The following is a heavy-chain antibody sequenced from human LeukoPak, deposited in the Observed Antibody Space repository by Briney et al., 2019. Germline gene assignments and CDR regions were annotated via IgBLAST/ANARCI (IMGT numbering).Heavy chain of an antibody. CDR2: IYSGGST. D-gene: IGHD3-3*01. J-gene: IGHJ4*02. Sequence: PGGSLRLSCAASGFTVSSNYMSWVRQAPGKGLEWVSVIYSGGSTYYADSVKGRFTISRDNSKNTLYLQMNSLRAEDTAVYYCQGSYYDFWSGYYTGDYWGQGTLVTVSS. CDR1: GFTVSSNY. V-gene: IGHV3-66*01. CDR3: QGSYYDFWSGYYTGDY.